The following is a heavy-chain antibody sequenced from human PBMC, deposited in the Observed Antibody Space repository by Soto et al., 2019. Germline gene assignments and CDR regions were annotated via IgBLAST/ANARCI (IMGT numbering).Heavy chain of an antibody. CDR2: INHSGST. Sequence: PSETLSLICAVYGGSFSGYYWSWIRQPPGKGLEWIGEINHSGSTNYNPSLKSRVTISVDTSKNQFSLKLSSVTAADTAVYYCERGPGRYSSSSRFDYWGQGTLVTVSS. V-gene: IGHV4-34*01. D-gene: IGHD6-6*01. J-gene: IGHJ4*02. CDR1: GGSFSGYY. CDR3: ERGPGRYSSSSRFDY.